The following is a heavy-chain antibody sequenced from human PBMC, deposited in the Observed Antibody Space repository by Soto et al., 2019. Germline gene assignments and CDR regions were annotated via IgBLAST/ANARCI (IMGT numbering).Heavy chain of an antibody. CDR2: ISYDGSNK. CDR1: GFTCSSYA. J-gene: IGHJ6*02. CDR3: ARGRADFWSGYTNPFYYYYGMDV. V-gene: IGHV3-30-3*01. Sequence: GGSLRLSCAASGFTCSSYAMHWVRQAPGKGLEWVAVISYDGSNKYYADSVKGRFTISRDNSKNTLYLQMNSLRAEDTAVYYCARGRADFWSGYTNPFYYYYGMDVWCQGT. D-gene: IGHD3-3*01.